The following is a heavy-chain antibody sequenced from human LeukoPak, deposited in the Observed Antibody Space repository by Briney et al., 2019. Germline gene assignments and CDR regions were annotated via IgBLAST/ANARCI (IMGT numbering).Heavy chain of an antibody. CDR1: GGSIRNYY. V-gene: IGHV4-59*01. Sequence: PSETLSLTCTVSGGSIRNYYWSWIRQPPGKGLEWIGYIYYSGSTNYNPSLKNRVTISVDTSKNQFSLKLSSVTAADTAVYYCARVYYSSSYDYWYFDLWGRGTLVTVSS. D-gene: IGHD6-13*01. J-gene: IGHJ2*01. CDR2: IYYSGST. CDR3: ARVYYSSSYDYWYFDL.